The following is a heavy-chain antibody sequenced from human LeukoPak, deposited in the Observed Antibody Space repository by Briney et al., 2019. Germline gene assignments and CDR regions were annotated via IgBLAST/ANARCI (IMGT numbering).Heavy chain of an antibody. CDR2: INHSGST. CDR3: ARDRGLGDGYNYDAFDI. CDR1: GGSFNGYY. Sequence: SETLSHPCAVYGGSFNGYYWSWIRQPPGKGLEWIGEINHSGSTNYSPSLKSRVTISVDTSKNQFSLKLSSVTAADTAVYYCARDRGLGDGYNYDAFDIWGQGTMVTVSS. D-gene: IGHD5-24*01. V-gene: IGHV4-34*01. J-gene: IGHJ3*02.